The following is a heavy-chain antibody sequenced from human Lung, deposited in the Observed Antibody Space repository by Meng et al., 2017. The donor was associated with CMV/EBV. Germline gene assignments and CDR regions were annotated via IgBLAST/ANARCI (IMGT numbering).Heavy chain of an antibody. J-gene: IGHJ4*02. CDR2: IRYDGSNK. CDR1: GFSFSSYG. CDR3: AKCRSGIAAALNY. Sequence: GESLKISCAASGFSFSSYGMQWVRQAPGKGLEWVAFIRYDGSNKYYVDSVKGRFTISRDNSKNMLYLQMNSLRAEDTAVYYCAKCRSGIAAALNYWGQGTXVXVSS. D-gene: IGHD6-13*01. V-gene: IGHV3-30*02.